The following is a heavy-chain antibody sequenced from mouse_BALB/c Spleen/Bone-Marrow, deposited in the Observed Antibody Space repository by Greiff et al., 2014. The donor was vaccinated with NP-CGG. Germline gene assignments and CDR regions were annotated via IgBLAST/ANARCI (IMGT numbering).Heavy chain of an antibody. CDR2: ISTYSGNT. Sequence: VKLMESGPELVRPGVSVKISCKGSGYTFTDYAMHWVKQSHAKSLEWIGVISTYSGNTNYNQKFKGKATMTVDKSFSTAYMELARLTSEDSAIYYCARYGYGSSYYAMDYWGQGTSVTVSS. CDR1: GYTFTDYA. CDR3: ARYGYGSSYYAMDY. J-gene: IGHJ4*01. D-gene: IGHD1-1*01. V-gene: IGHV1-67*01.